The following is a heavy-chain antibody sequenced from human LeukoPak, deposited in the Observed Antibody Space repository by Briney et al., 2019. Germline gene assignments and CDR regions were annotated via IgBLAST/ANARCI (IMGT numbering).Heavy chain of an antibody. J-gene: IGHJ4*02. CDR2: IVVGSGNT. CDR3: AAVQWEPVEDYFDY. V-gene: IGHV1-58*02. D-gene: IGHD1-26*01. Sequence: SAKVSCKASGFTFTSSAMQWVRQARGQRLEWIGWIVVGSGNTNYAQKFQERVTITRDMSTSTAYMELSSLRSEDTAVYYCAAVQWEPVEDYFDYWGQGTLVTVSS. CDR1: GFTFTSSA.